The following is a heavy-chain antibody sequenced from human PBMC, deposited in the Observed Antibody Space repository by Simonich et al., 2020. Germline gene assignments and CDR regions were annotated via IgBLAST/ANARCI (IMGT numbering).Heavy chain of an antibody. CDR3: ARTYSGSYYYFDY. V-gene: IGHV1-8*03. CDR1: GYTFTSYD. CDR2: LNPKNGNT. J-gene: IGHJ4*02. D-gene: IGHD1-26*01. Sequence: QGQLVQSGAEVKKPEASVKVCCKASGYTFTSYDINWVRQATGQGHEWMGWLNPKNGNTGYAQKFQGRVTINRNTSISTAYVELSSLRSEDTAVYYCARTYSGSYYYFDYWGQGTLVTVSS.